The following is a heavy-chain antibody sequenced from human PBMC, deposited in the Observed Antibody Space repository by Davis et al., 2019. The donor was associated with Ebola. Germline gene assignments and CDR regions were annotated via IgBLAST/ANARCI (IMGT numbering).Heavy chain of an antibody. V-gene: IGHV3-48*01. CDR1: GFTFGDYA. CDR2: ISSSSSTI. J-gene: IGHJ4*02. CDR3: ARNLYYYDSSGYYYGFPDY. Sequence: GESLKISCTTSGFTFGDYAMTWVRQAPGKGLEWVSYISSSSSTIYYADSVKGRFTISRDNAKNSLYLQMNSLRAEDTAVYYCARNLYYYDSSGYYYGFPDYWGQGTLVTVSS. D-gene: IGHD3-22*01.